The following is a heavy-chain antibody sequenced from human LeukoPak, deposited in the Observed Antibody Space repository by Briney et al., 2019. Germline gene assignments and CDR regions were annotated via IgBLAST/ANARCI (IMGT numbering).Heavy chain of an antibody. CDR2: IYHSGST. V-gene: IGHV4-59*08. Sequence: PSETLSLTCTVSGGSISSYYWSWIRQPPGKGLEWTGYIYHSGSTNYNPSLKSRVTISVDTSKNQFSLKLSSVTAADTAVYYCARHVYYYDRIDYWGQGTLVTVSS. CDR3: ARHVYYYDRIDY. CDR1: GGSISSYY. D-gene: IGHD3-22*01. J-gene: IGHJ4*02.